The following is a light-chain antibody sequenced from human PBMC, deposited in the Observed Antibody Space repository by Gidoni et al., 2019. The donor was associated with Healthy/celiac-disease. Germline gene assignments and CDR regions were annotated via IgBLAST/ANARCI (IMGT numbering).Light chain of an antibody. CDR2: SNN. J-gene: IGLJ2*01. CDR1: SSNIGSNP. V-gene: IGLV1-44*01. CDR3: AAWDDSLNGHVV. Sequence: QSVLTQPPSASGPPGQRVTLSCSGSSSNIGSNPVNWYQQLPGTAPKLLIYSNNQRPSGVPDRFSGSKSGTSASLAISGLQSEDEADYYCAAWDDSLNGHVVFGGGTKLTVL.